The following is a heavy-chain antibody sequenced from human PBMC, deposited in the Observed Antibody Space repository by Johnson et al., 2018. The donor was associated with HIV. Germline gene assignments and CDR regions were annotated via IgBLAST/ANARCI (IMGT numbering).Heavy chain of an antibody. V-gene: IGHV3-20*04. CDR1: GFTFDDYG. Sequence: EVQLVESGGGVVRPGGSLRLSCAASGFTFDDYGMSWVRQPPGKGLEWVSGINWNGASTGYTDFAKGRFPISRDNAKNSLYVQMNGLRVEDTAVYYCARSGGYPNAFDIWGQGAMVTVSS. J-gene: IGHJ3*02. CDR2: INWNGAST. D-gene: IGHD6-13*01. CDR3: ARSGGYPNAFDI.